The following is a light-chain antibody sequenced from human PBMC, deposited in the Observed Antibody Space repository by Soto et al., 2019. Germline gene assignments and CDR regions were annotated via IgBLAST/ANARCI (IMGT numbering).Light chain of an antibody. V-gene: IGKV3-20*01. CDR2: GAA. CDR1: QTVISSS. CDR3: QQYGSSIT. J-gene: IGKJ5*01. Sequence: IVLARSPGTLSLSPGRGITLSCRSSQTVISSSLAWYQQKPGQAPRLLIYGAASRATGSPARFSGSGSGTDFTLTISRLEPEDFAVYYCQQYGSSITFGQGTRLEI.